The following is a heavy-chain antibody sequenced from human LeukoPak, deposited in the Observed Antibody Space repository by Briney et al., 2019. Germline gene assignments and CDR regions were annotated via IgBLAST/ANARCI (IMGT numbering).Heavy chain of an antibody. CDR1: GGTFSSYA. Sequence: SVKVSCKASGGTFSSYAISWVRQAPGQGLEWMGGIIPISGTANYAQKFQGRVTITADESTSTAYMELSSLRSEDTAVYYCATATRYFDWLLPLDYWGQGTLVSVSS. D-gene: IGHD3-9*01. J-gene: IGHJ4*02. CDR3: ATATRYFDWLLPLDY. CDR2: IIPISGTA. V-gene: IGHV1-69*13.